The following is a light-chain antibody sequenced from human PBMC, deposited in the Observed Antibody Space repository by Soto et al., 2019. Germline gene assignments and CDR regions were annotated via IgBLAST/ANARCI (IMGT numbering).Light chain of an antibody. CDR2: GAS. J-gene: IGKJ1*01. CDR3: HQYGSSQT. CDR1: QSVGSSF. Sequence: EIVLTQSPGTLSLSPGERATLSCRASQSVGSSFLAWLQHKPGQAPRLLIYGASSRATGIPDRFSGSGSGTDFTLSISRLEPEDFAVYYCHQYGSSQTFGQGTKVEIK. V-gene: IGKV3-20*01.